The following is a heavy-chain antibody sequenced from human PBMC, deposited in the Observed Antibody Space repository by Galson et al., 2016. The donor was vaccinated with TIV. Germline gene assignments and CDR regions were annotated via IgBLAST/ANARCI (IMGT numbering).Heavy chain of an antibody. J-gene: IGHJ4*02. V-gene: IGHV4-39*01. CDR2: IYYSGSA. D-gene: IGHD2-15*01. CDR1: GDSVASGYSY. CDR3: ARHRLSVPAAHDY. Sequence: LSLTCPVSGDSVASGYSYWAWVRQPPGKGLLWIGSIYYSGSAYYNPSLKSRVTISVDTSKNQFSLRLSSVTAADTAVYYCARHRLSVPAAHDYWGQGTLVSVSS.